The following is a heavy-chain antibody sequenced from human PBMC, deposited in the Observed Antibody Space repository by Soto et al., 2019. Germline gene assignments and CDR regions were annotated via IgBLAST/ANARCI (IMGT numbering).Heavy chain of an antibody. V-gene: IGHV3-9*01. CDR2: ISWNSGSI. CDR3: AKDMGRIAVAGDDAFDI. CDR1: GFTFDDYA. J-gene: IGHJ3*02. D-gene: IGHD6-19*01. Sequence: EVQLVESGGGLVQPGRSLRLSCAASGFTFDDYAMHWVRQAPGKGLEWVSGISWNSGSIGYADSVKGRFTISRDNAKNSLDLQMNSLRAEETALYYCAKDMGRIAVAGDDAFDIWGQGTMVTVSS.